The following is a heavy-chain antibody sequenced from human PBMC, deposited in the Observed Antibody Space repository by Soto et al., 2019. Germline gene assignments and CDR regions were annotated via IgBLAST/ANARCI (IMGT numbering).Heavy chain of an antibody. D-gene: IGHD2-21*02. CDR3: ARDRKFLAYCGGDCYSRGFMDV. CDR2: INPSGGST. CDR1: GYTFTSYY. Sequence: GASVKVSCKTSGYTFTSYYMHWVRQAPGQGLEWMGIINPSGGSTSYAQKFQGRVTMTRDTSTSTVYMELSSLRSEDTAVYYCARDRKFLAYCGGDCYSRGFMDVWGQGTTVTVSS. V-gene: IGHV1-46*01. J-gene: IGHJ6*02.